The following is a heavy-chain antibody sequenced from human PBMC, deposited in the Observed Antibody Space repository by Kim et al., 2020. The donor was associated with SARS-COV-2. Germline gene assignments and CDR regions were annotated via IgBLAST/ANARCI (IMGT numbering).Heavy chain of an antibody. CDR3: ARAGYSSSWSGNYYYGMDV. CDR2: IYTSGST. Sequence: SETLSLTCTVSGGSISSGSYYWSWIRQPAGKGLEWIGRIYTSGSTNYNPSLKSRVTISVDTSKNQFSLKLSSVTAADTAVYYCARAGYSSSWSGNYYYGMDVWGQGTTVTVSS. D-gene: IGHD6-13*01. J-gene: IGHJ6*02. CDR1: GGSISSGSYY. V-gene: IGHV4-61*02.